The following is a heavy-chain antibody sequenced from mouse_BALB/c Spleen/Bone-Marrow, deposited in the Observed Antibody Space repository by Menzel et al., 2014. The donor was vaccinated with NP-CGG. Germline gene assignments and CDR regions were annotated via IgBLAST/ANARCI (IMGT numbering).Heavy chain of an antibody. CDR2: INPYNGGT. CDR3: ASYYGSTWYFDV. D-gene: IGHD1-1*01. CDR1: GYSFTGYT. V-gene: IGHV1-18*01. J-gene: IGHJ1*01. Sequence: EVMLVESGPELVKPGASMKISCKASGYSFTGYTMNWVKQSHGKNLEWIGLINPYNGGTTYNQYFKGKATLTVDRSSSTAYMELLSLTSEDSAVYYCASYYGSTWYFDVWGAGTTVTVPS.